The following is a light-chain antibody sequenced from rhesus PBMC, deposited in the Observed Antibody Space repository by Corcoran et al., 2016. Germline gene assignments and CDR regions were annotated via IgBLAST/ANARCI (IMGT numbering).Light chain of an antibody. CDR1: SSDIGAYNY. J-gene: IGLJ1*01. Sequence: QAALTQPRSVSGSPGQSVTISCTGTSSDIGAYNYVCWYQQHSDRAPKLIISEVSKRPSGVSDRFSGSKSDNTASLTISGVQAEDEADYYCYSYTDSHTFIFGSGTRLTVL. CDR2: EVS. CDR3: YSYTDSHTFI. V-gene: IGLV2-32*01.